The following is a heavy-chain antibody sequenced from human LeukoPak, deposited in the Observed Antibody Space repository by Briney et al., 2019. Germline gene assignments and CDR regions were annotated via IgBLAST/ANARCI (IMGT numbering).Heavy chain of an antibody. CDR1: GGSISSGSYY. CDR3: ARERQYYDILTGYYYYMDV. CDR2: IYTSGST. J-gene: IGHJ6*03. D-gene: IGHD3-9*01. Sequence: PSETLSLTCTVSGGSISSGSYYWSWIRQPAGKGLEWIGRIYTSGSTNYNPSLKSRVTISVDTSKNQFSLKLSSVTAADTAVYYYARERQYYDILTGYYYYMDVWGKGTTVTVSS. V-gene: IGHV4-61*02.